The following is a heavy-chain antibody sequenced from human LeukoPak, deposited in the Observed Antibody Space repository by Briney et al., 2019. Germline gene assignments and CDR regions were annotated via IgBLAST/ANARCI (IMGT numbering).Heavy chain of an antibody. D-gene: IGHD1-26*01. Sequence: GESLKISCKGSGYSFTSYWIGWVRQMPGKGLEWMGWISAYNGNTNYAQKLQGRVTMTTDTSTSTAYMELRSLRSDDTAVYYCARNLGGSYYRGFDYWGQGTLVTVSS. V-gene: IGHV1-18*04. J-gene: IGHJ4*02. CDR1: GYSFTSYW. CDR3: ARNLGGSYYRGFDY. CDR2: ISAYNGNT.